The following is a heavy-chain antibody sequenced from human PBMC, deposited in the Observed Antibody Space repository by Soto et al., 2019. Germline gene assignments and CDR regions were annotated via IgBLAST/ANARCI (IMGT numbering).Heavy chain of an antibody. J-gene: IGHJ4*02. CDR2: ISGTGGST. Sequence: EVQLLDSGGGSVQPGGSLRLSCAASGFTFSSFVMRWVRQAPGKGLQWVSSISGTGGSTYYADSVKGRFTISRDNSKNTLYLQMNSLRAEDTAVYFCVRGYCSGDTCYHIDYWGQGTLVTVSS. CDR3: VRGYCSGDTCYHIDY. D-gene: IGHD2-15*01. V-gene: IGHV3-23*01. CDR1: GFTFSSFV.